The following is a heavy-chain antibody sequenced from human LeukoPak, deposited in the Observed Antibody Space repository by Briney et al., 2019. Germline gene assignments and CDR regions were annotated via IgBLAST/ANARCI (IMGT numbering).Heavy chain of an antibody. D-gene: IGHD6-19*01. J-gene: IGHJ4*02. CDR3: ARDYSSGWYPVY. Sequence: GGSLRLSCAASRFSFSNYWMSWVRQAPGKGLEWVANIKQDGSEKYYVDSVKGRFTISRDNAKNSLYLQMNSLRAEDTAVYYCARDYSSGWYPVYWGQGTLVTVSS. CDR2: IKQDGSEK. CDR1: RFSFSNYW. V-gene: IGHV3-7*01.